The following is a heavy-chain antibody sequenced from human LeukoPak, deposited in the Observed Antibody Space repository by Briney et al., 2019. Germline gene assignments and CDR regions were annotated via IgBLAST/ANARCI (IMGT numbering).Heavy chain of an antibody. Sequence: GGSLRLSCAASGFTFDDYAMLWVRQAPGKGLEWVSGISWNSGSIGYADSVKGRFTISRDNAKNSLYLQMNSLRAEDTALYYCAKDIEEMATGGYFDYWGQGTLVTVSS. CDR3: AKDIEEMATGGYFDY. V-gene: IGHV3-9*01. J-gene: IGHJ4*02. CDR1: GFTFDDYA. CDR2: ISWNSGSI. D-gene: IGHD5-24*01.